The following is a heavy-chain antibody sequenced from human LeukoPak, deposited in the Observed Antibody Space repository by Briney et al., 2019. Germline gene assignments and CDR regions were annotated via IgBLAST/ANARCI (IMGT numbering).Heavy chain of an antibody. Sequence: SETLSLTCAVYGGSFSGYYWSWIRQPPGKGLEWIGEINHSGSTNYNPSLKSRVTISVDTSKNQFSLKLSSVTAADTAVYYCASELGLPGAFDIWGQGTMVTVSS. D-gene: IGHD1-7*01. CDR2: INHSGST. CDR1: GGSFSGYY. CDR3: ASELGLPGAFDI. J-gene: IGHJ3*02. V-gene: IGHV4-34*01.